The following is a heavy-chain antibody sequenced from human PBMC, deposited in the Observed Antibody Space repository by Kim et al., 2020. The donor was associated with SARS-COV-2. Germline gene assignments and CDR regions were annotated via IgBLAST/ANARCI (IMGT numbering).Heavy chain of an antibody. J-gene: IGHJ4*02. CDR2: ISTSGDST. D-gene: IGHD1-1*01. Sequence: GGSLRLSCAASGFTFDNYVMTWVRQAPGKGLERVSGISTSGDSTYYADSVKGRFTISRDNSRNKVYLQMNNLRAEDTAIYYCAKKYLSLDGRDPFDSWGQGTLVTVSS. CDR1: GFTFDNYV. CDR3: AKKYLSLDGRDPFDS. V-gene: IGHV3-23*01.